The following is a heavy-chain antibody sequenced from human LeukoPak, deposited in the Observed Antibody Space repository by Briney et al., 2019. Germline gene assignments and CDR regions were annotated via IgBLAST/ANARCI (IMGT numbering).Heavy chain of an antibody. V-gene: IGHV1-2*02. CDR1: GYTFTGYY. CDR2: INPNSGGT. D-gene: IGHD2-2*02. J-gene: IGHJ5*02. CDR3: ARAYIVVVPAAISWFDP. Sequence: ASVKVSCKASGYTFTGYYMHWVRQAPGQGLEWMGWINPNSGGTNYAQKFQGRVTMTRDTSISTAYMELSRPRSDDTAVYYCARAYIVVVPAAISWFDPWGQGTLVTVSS.